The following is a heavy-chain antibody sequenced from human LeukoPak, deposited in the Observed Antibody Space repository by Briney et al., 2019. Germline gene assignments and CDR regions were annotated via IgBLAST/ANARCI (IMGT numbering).Heavy chain of an antibody. D-gene: IGHD6-13*01. Sequence: SGGSLRLSCAGIITDYGMSWVRHVPGKGLEWVAGINCAGSNTHYAECVRGRFTISRDFAENSLYLQMNSLRDEDTAFYYCVKDVSSNWYSFDQWGQGTLVTVSS. V-gene: IGHV3-20*04. CDR3: VKDVSSNWYSFDQ. CDR1: ITDYG. CDR2: INCAGSNT. J-gene: IGHJ4*02.